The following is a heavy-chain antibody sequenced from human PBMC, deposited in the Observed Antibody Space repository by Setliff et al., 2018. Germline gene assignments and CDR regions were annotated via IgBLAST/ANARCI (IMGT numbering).Heavy chain of an antibody. J-gene: IGHJ6*03. CDR3: ARAKLSYYYMGV. CDR2: INPNSGGT. D-gene: IGHD2-15*01. V-gene: IGHV1-2*06. Sequence: GASVKVSCKASGYTFTGYYMHWVRQAPGQGLEWMGRINPNSGGTNYAQKFQGRLTITKDTSKNQVVLTMTNMDPVDTATYYCARAKLSYYYMGVWGKRTTVTVSS. CDR1: GYTFTGYY.